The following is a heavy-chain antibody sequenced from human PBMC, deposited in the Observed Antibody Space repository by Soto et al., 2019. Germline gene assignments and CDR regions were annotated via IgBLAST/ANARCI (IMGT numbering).Heavy chain of an antibody. CDR1: GFNFSSYA. D-gene: IGHD6-6*01. J-gene: IGHJ3*02. V-gene: IGHV3-30-3*01. CDR2: ISYDGSNK. Sequence: QVQLVESGGGVVQPGRSLRLSCAASGFNFSSYAMHWVRQAPGKGLEWVAVISYDGSNKYNADSVKGRFTISRDNSKITLYLQMNSLRAEDTAVYYCAAAHDAFDIWGQGTMVTVSS. CDR3: AAAHDAFDI.